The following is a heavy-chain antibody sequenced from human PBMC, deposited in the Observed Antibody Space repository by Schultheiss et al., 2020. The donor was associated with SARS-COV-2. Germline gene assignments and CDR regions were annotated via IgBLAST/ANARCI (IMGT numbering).Heavy chain of an antibody. V-gene: IGHV4-59*12. J-gene: IGHJ6*02. CDR1: GGSISSYY. CDR3: ASYSSSWYYYYYGMDV. CDR2: IYYSGST. Sequence: SETLSLTCTVSGGSISSYYWSWIRQPPGKGLEWIGYIYYSGSTNYNPSLKSRVTISVDKSKNQFSLKLSSVTAADTAVYYCASYSSSWYYYYYGMDVWGQGTTVTVSS. D-gene: IGHD6-13*01.